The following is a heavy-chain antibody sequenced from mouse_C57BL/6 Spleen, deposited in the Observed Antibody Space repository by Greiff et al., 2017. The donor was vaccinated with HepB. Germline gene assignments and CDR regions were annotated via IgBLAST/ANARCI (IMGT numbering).Heavy chain of an antibody. V-gene: IGHV5-9-1*02. D-gene: IGHD1-1*01. Sequence: EVHLVESGEGLVKPGGSLKLSCAASGFTFSSYAMSWVRQTPEKRLEWVAYISRGGDYIYYADTVKGRFTISRDNARNTLYLQMSSLKSEDTAMYYCTKNYGSDWYFDVWGTGTTVTVSS. CDR3: TKNYGSDWYFDV. J-gene: IGHJ1*03. CDR1: GFTFSSYA. CDR2: ISRGGDYI.